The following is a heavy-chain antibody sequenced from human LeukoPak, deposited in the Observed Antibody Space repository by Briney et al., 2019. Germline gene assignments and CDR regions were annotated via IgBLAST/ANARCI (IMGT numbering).Heavy chain of an antibody. Sequence: GGSLRLSCAASGFTFSSYAMSWVRQAPGNGLEWVSAISGSGGSTNYADSVKGRFTISRDNSKNTLYLQMNSLRSEDTAVYYCARVPPRAAAGEHYFDYWGQGTLVTVSS. J-gene: IGHJ4*02. V-gene: IGHV3-23*01. D-gene: IGHD6-13*01. CDR1: GFTFSSYA. CDR3: ARVPPRAAAGEHYFDY. CDR2: ISGSGGST.